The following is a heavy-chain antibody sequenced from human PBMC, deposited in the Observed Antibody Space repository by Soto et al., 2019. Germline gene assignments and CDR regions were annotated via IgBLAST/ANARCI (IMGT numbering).Heavy chain of an antibody. CDR3: AKFWVAGTDYFDY. J-gene: IGHJ4*02. V-gene: IGHV3-23*01. Sequence: EVQLLESGGGLVQPGGSLRLSCAASGFTFSSYAMSWVRQATGKGLEWVSAISGSGGSTYYADSAKGRFTISRDNSKNTLYLLMKSLRAEDTAVYYGAKFWVAGTDYFDYWGQGTLVTVSS. CDR1: GFTFSSYA. CDR2: ISGSGGST. D-gene: IGHD6-19*01.